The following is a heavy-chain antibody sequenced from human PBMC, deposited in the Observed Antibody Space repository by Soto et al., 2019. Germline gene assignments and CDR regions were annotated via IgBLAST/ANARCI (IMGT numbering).Heavy chain of an antibody. CDR1: GYSFTSYW. V-gene: IGHV5-10-1*01. CDR2: IDPSDSYT. Sequence: GESLKISCKGSGYSFTSYWISWVRQMPGKGLEWMGRIDPSDSYTNYSPSFQGHVTISADKSISTAYLQWSSLKASDTAMYYCARHPRYCSSTSCYHRPGNCFDPWGQATLVTASS. J-gene: IGHJ5*02. D-gene: IGHD2-2*01. CDR3: ARHPRYCSSTSCYHRPGNCFDP.